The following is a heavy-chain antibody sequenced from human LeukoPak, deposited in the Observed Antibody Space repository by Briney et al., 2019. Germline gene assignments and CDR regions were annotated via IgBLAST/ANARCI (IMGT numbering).Heavy chain of an antibody. V-gene: IGHV1-8*01. CDR3: TKAGIAVPATPDY. CDR1: GYTFTSYD. CDR2: MNPNSGNT. J-gene: IGHJ4*02. D-gene: IGHD6-19*01. Sequence: ASVKVSCKASGYTFTSYDINWMRQATGQGLEWMGWMNPNSGNTGSAQRFQGRVTMARDTSISTAYMELSSLRSEDTAVYYCTKAGIAVPATPDYWGQGTLVTVSS.